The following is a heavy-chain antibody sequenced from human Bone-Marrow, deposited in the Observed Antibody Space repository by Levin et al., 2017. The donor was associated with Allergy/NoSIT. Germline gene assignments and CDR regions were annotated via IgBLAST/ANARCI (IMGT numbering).Heavy chain of an antibody. CDR1: GFTVSNNY. D-gene: IGHD3-16*01. V-gene: IGHV3-53*01. CDR2: IYSAGST. CDR3: ARGGPYGY. J-gene: IGHJ4*02. Sequence: PGGSLRLSCAVSGFTVSNNYMSWVRQAPGKGLEWVSVIYSAGSTYYADSVRGRFTISRDNSKNTLFLQMNSLRADDTAVYYCARGGPYGYWGQGTLGTVSS.